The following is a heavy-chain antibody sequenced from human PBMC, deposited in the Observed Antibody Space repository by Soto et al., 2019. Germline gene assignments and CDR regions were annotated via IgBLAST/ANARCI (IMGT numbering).Heavy chain of an antibody. CDR2: ISYDGSNK. CDR3: AKDLGSSGWYMDDY. J-gene: IGHJ4*02. V-gene: IGHV3-30*18. CDR1: GFTFSSYG. Sequence: GGSLRLSCAASGFTFSSYGMHWVRQAPGKGLEWVAVISYDGSNKYYADSVKGRFTISRDNSKNTLYLQMNSLRAEDTAVYYCAKDLGSSGWYMDDYWGQGTLVTVSS. D-gene: IGHD6-19*01.